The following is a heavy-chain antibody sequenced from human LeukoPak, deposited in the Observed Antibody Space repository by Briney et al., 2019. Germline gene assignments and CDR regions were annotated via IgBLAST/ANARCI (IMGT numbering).Heavy chain of an antibody. J-gene: IGHJ6*02. V-gene: IGHV3-23*01. Sequence: GGSLRLSCAASGFTFSSYAMSWVHQAPGKGLEWVSAISGSGGSTYYADSVKGRFTISRDNSKNTLYLQMNSLRAEDTAVYYCAKALGCSSTSCYYYGMDVWGQGTTVTVSS. CDR3: AKALGCSSTSCYYYGMDV. CDR2: ISGSGGST. D-gene: IGHD2-2*01. CDR1: GFTFSSYA.